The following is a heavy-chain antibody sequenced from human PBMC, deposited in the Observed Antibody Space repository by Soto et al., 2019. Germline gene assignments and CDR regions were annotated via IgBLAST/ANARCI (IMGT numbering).Heavy chain of an antibody. CDR1: GYTFTSYY. D-gene: IGHD3-16*02. V-gene: IGHV1-46*01. CDR3: ARSYYDYVWGSYRSAHFDY. Sequence: QVQLVQSGAEVKKPGASVTVSCKASGYTFTSYYMHWVRQAPGQGLEWMGIINPIGGSTSYAQKFQGGVTMTRDTSTSTVYMELSSLRSDDTAVYYCARSYYDYVWGSYRSAHFDYWGQGTLVTVSS. J-gene: IGHJ4*02. CDR2: INPIGGST.